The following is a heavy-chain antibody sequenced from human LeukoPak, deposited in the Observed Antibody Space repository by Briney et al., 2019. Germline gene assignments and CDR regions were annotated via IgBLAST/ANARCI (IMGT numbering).Heavy chain of an antibody. V-gene: IGHV1-69*06. D-gene: IGHD3-10*01. Sequence: GASVKVSCKASGYTFTGYYMHWVRQAPGQGLEWMGGIIPIFGTANYAQKFQGRVTITADKSTSTAYMELSSLRSEDTAVYYCARENDGSGSYYGIYYYYMDVWGKGTTVTVSS. CDR2: IIPIFGTA. CDR1: GYTFTGYY. J-gene: IGHJ6*03. CDR3: ARENDGSGSYYGIYYYYMDV.